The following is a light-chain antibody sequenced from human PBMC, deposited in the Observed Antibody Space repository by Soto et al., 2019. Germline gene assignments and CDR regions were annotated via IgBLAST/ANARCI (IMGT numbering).Light chain of an antibody. CDR1: QSVLYSSNSENY. CDR2: WAS. J-gene: IGKJ1*01. CDR3: QQYYNPPWT. Sequence: DIVMTQSPDSMAVSLGERATINCNSSQSVLYSSNSENYLAWYQQKAGQPPNLIIYWASTRESGVPDRFSGSGSGTDFTLTISSLQAEDVAVYYCQQYYNPPWTFGQGTKVDIK. V-gene: IGKV4-1*01.